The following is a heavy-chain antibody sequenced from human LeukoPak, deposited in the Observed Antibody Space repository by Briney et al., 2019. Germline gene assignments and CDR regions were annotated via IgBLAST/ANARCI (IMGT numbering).Heavy chain of an antibody. J-gene: IGHJ4*02. CDR1: GGSISSSSYY. V-gene: IGHV4-39*07. Sequence: SETLSLTCTVSGGSISSSSYYWSWVRQPPGKGLDWIGEINHSGTTNYNPCLRSRVTISVDKSKNHFSLKLSSVTAADTAVYYCARWYYDGSGYYYDFWGQGTLVTVSS. CDR2: INHSGTT. D-gene: IGHD3-22*01. CDR3: ARWYYDGSGYYYDF.